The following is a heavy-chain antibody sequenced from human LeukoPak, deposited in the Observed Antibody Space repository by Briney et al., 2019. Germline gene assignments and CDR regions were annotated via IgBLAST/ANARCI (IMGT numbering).Heavy chain of an antibody. CDR2: INHSGST. V-gene: IGHV4-34*01. CDR1: GGSFSGYY. D-gene: IGHD6-13*01. CDR3: ARGVRAAAGRSPQTGSPDY. Sequence: PSETLSLTCAVYGGSFSGYYWSWIRQPPGKGLEWIGEINHSGSTNYNPSLKSRVTISVDTSKNQFSLKLSSVTAADTAVYYCARGVRAAAGRSPQTGSPDYWGQGTLVTVSS. J-gene: IGHJ4*02.